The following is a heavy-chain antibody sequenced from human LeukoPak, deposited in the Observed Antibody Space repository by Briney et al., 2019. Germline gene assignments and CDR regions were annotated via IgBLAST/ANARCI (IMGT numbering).Heavy chain of an antibody. Sequence: PGGSLRLSCAASGFTFSSYPMSWVRQAPGKGLEWVSAISGSGGSTYYADSVKGRFTISRDNSKNTLYLQMNSLRAEDTAVYYCAKVGKPGRDYYDSSGYYDLYYFDYWGQGTLVTVSS. D-gene: IGHD3-22*01. V-gene: IGHV3-23*01. CDR1: GFTFSSYP. J-gene: IGHJ4*02. CDR2: ISGSGGST. CDR3: AKVGKPGRDYYDSSGYYDLYYFDY.